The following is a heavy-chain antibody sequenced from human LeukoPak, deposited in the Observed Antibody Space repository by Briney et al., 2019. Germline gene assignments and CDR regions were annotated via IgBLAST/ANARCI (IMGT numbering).Heavy chain of an antibody. CDR2: ISYDGSNK. Sequence: GGSLRLSCAASGFTYSTYGMHWVRQAPGKGLEWVAVISYDGSNKFYADSVKGRFTISRDNSKNTLHLQMNSLRAEDTAVYYCARDQSGGFDYWGQGTLVTVSS. CDR3: ARDQSGGFDY. V-gene: IGHV3-30*03. CDR1: GFTYSTYG. D-gene: IGHD3-10*01. J-gene: IGHJ4*02.